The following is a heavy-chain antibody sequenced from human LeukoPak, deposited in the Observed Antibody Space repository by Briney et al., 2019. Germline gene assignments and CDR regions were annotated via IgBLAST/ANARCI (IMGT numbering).Heavy chain of an antibody. CDR3: ARAPQFSSGWYGPFDY. CDR2: IYSGDSDT. Sequence: GESLKISCKGSGYYFTNYWVGWIRQMPGKGLEWMGIIYSGDSDTRYSPSFQGQVTISADKSISTAYLQWSSLKASDTAMYYCARAPQFSSGWYGPFDYWGQGSLVTVSS. J-gene: IGHJ4*02. D-gene: IGHD6-19*01. V-gene: IGHV5-51*01. CDR1: GYYFTNYW.